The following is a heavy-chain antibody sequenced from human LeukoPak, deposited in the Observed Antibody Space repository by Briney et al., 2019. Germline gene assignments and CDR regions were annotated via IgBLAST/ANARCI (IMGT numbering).Heavy chain of an antibody. CDR3: ATDTKYSSSWSDYFGY. V-gene: IGHV3-48*03. D-gene: IGHD6-13*01. Sequence: PGGSLRLSCAASGLTFSTYQMNWIRQAPGKGLEWVSHISSTGTGIYYADSVKGRFTISRDNAENSLYLQMNSLRAEDSAIYYCATDTKYSSSWSDYFGYWGQGTLVTVSS. J-gene: IGHJ4*02. CDR1: GLTFSTYQ. CDR2: ISSTGTGI.